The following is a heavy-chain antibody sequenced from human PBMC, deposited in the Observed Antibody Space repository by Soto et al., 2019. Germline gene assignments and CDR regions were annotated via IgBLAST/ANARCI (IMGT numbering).Heavy chain of an antibody. CDR2: IYPGDSDT. D-gene: IGHD6-13*01. Sequence: PGESLKISCKGSGYSFPSFWIGWVRRMPGKGLEWMGIIYPGDSDTRYGPSFQGQVTISADKSITTAYLQWNSLKASDTAMYYCARVQGSRNYYYGMDVWGQGTTVTVSS. CDR3: ARVQGSRNYYYGMDV. J-gene: IGHJ6*02. V-gene: IGHV5-51*01. CDR1: GYSFPSFW.